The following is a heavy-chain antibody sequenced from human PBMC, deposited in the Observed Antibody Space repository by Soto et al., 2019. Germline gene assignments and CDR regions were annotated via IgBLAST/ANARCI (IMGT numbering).Heavy chain of an antibody. CDR2: ISYDGSNK. Sequence: QVQLVESGGGVVQPGRSLRLSCAASGFTFSSYAMHWVRQAPGKGLEWVAVISYDGSNKYYADSVKGRFTISRDKSKNTLYLKMNSLSAEDTVVYYCASAIEAAVDYAGWGAFDIWGPGRIVPVSS. J-gene: IGHJ3*02. V-gene: IGHV3-30-3*01. CDR3: ASAIEAAVDYAGWGAFDI. CDR1: GFTFSSYA. D-gene: IGHD6-13*01.